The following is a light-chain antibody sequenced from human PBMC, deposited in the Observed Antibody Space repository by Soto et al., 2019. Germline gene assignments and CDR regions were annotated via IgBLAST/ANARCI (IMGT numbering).Light chain of an antibody. Sequence: EIVLTQSPATLSLSPGEIATLSVMASQSVSSYLAWYQQKRGQAPRLLIYDASNRATGIPARFSGSGSGTDFTLTISSLEPEDFAVYYCQHRSNWPITFGQGTRLEIK. CDR1: QSVSSY. V-gene: IGKV3-11*01. CDR3: QHRSNWPIT. CDR2: DAS. J-gene: IGKJ5*01.